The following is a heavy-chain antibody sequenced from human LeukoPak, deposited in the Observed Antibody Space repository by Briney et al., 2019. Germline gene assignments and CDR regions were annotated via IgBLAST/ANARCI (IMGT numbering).Heavy chain of an antibody. Sequence: PSETLSLTCAVSGYSISSGYYWGWIRQPPGKGLEWIGEINHSGSTNYNPSLKSRVTISVDTSKNQFSLKLSSVTAADTAVYYCARLYYDFWSGYYPFDYWGQGTLVTVSS. V-gene: IGHV4-38-2*01. CDR3: ARLYYDFWSGYYPFDY. D-gene: IGHD3-3*01. J-gene: IGHJ4*02. CDR2: INHSGST. CDR1: GYSISSGYY.